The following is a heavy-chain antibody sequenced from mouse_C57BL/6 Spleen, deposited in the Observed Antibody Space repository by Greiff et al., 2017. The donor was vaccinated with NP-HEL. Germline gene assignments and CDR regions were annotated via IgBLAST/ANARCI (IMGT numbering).Heavy chain of an antibody. Sequence: VKVVESGAELVRPGTSVKVSCKASGYAFTNYLIEWVKQRPGQGLEWIGVINPGSGGTNYTEKFKGQATLTAYKSSSHAYMQLSSLTSEDSAVYFCASGGSQYYFDYWGQGTTLTVSS. CDR3: ASGGSQYYFDY. V-gene: IGHV1-54*01. CDR1: GYAFTNYL. D-gene: IGHD3-2*02. J-gene: IGHJ2*01. CDR2: INPGSGGT.